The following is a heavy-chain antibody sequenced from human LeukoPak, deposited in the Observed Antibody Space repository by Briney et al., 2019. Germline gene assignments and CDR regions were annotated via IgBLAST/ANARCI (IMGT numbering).Heavy chain of an antibody. CDR3: ARDPTGQQLGSYWYFDL. V-gene: IGHV4-59*01. J-gene: IGHJ2*01. CDR2: IYYDGST. Sequence: PSETLSLTCTVSGGSISSYYWSWIRQPPGKGLEWIGYIYYDGSTNHHPSLKSRVTISVDTSKNLLSLRLNSVTAADTAVYYCARDPTGQQLGSYWYFDLWGRGTLVTVSS. D-gene: IGHD6-13*01. CDR1: GGSISSYY.